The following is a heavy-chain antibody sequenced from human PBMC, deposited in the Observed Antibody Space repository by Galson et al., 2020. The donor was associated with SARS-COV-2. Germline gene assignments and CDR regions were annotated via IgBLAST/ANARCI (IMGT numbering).Heavy chain of an antibody. Sequence: GSLRLSCEASGVTFRSDAMHWVRQAQGRGLECVAGMSATGATTYHADSVKGRFSISRDNSKNTLYLQMNSLRVDDTAIYFCARASGSYFLGYFGSWGQGTLVSVSS. CDR1: GVTFRSDA. V-gene: IGHV3-23*01. D-gene: IGHD3-10*01. CDR2: MSATGATT. J-gene: IGHJ4*02. CDR3: ARASGSYFLGYFGS.